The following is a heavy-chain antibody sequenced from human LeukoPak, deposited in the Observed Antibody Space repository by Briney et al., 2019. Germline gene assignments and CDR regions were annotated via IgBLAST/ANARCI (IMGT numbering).Heavy chain of an antibody. J-gene: IGHJ4*02. CDR1: GGSISSYY. Sequence: SQTLSLTCTVSGGSISSYYWSWIRQPPGKGLEWIGYIYYSGSTYYNPSLKSRVTISVDTSKNQFSLKLSSVTAADTAVYYCARGSFAATRFFDYWGQGTLVTVSS. V-gene: IGHV4-59*08. D-gene: IGHD2-15*01. CDR3: ARGSFAATRFFDY. CDR2: IYYSGST.